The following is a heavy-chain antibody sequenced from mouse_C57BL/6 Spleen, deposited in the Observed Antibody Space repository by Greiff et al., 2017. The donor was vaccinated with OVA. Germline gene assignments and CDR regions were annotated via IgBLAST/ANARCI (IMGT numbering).Heavy chain of an antibody. V-gene: IGHV7-3*01. Sequence: EVQVVESGGGLVQPGGSLSLSCAASGFTFTDYYMSWVRQPPGKALEWLGFIRNKANGYTTEYSASVKGRFTISRDNSQSILYLQMNALRAEDSATYYCARYTWYYFDYWGQGTTLTVSS. CDR3: ARYTWYYFDY. CDR2: IRNKANGYTT. CDR1: GFTFTDYY. J-gene: IGHJ2*01.